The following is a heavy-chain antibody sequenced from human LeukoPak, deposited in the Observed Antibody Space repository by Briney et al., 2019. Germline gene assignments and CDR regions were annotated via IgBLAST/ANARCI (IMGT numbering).Heavy chain of an antibody. CDR2: IWYDGSNE. CDR3: VRDPSYGSSWYYYMDV. V-gene: IGHV3-33*01. CDR1: GFTFSSYG. Sequence: GGSLRLSCAASGFTFSSYGMHWVRQAPGKGLEWVAVIWYDGSNEYYADSVKGRFTISRDNSKNTLYLQMNSLRAEDTAVYYCVRDPSYGSSWYYYMDVWGKGTTVTVSS. J-gene: IGHJ6*03. D-gene: IGHD6-13*01.